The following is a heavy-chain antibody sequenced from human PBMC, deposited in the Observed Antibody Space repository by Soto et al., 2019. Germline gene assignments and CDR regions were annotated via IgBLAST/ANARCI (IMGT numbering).Heavy chain of an antibody. V-gene: IGHV1-3*01. CDR2: INAGNGNT. CDR1: GYTFTSYA. J-gene: IGHJ6*03. CDR3: ARVGTGTTYMDV. D-gene: IGHD1-7*01. Sequence: QLQLVQSGAEVKKPGASVKVTCKASGYTFTSYAMHWVRQAPGQRLEWMGWINAGNGNTKYSQKFQGRVTITRDTSASTAYMELSSLRSEDTAVYYCARVGTGTTYMDVWGKGTTVTVSS.